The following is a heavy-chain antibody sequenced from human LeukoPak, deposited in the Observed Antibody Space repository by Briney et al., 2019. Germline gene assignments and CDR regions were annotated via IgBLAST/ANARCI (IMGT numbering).Heavy chain of an antibody. D-gene: IGHD6-19*01. CDR2: IIPIFGTA. CDR3: ARDPSYGRQWLGNWFDP. CDR1: GGTLSSYA. J-gene: IGHJ5*02. Sequence: SVKVSCKASGGTLSSYAISWVRQAPGQGLEWMGRIIPIFGTANYAQKFQGRVTITTDESTSTAYMELSSLRSEDTAVYYCARDPSYGRQWLGNWFDPWGQGTLVTVSS. V-gene: IGHV1-69*05.